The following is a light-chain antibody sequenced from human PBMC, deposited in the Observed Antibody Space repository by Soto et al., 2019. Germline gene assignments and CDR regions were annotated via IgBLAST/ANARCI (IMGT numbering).Light chain of an antibody. CDR1: SSDVGGYNY. Sequence: QSVLTQPASVSGSPGRSITISCTGTSSDVGGYNYVSWYQQHPGKAPKLMIYDVSNRPSGVSDRFSGSKSGSTASLTISGLQAEDEADYYCSSYTSSKTLVFGGGAKVTVL. CDR3: SSYTSSKTLV. CDR2: DVS. V-gene: IGLV2-14*01. J-gene: IGLJ2*01.